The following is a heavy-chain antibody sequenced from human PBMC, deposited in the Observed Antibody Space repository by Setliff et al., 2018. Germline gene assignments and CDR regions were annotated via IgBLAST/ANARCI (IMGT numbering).Heavy chain of an antibody. V-gene: IGHV3-15*01. D-gene: IGHD3-9*01. Sequence: PGGSLRLSCAASGFTFSNAWMSWVRQAPGKGLEWVGRIKSKTDGGTTDYAAPVKGSFTISRDDSKHTLYLQMNSLKTEDTAVYYCTTAPRRYFDWLSLGGTDFWGQGTLVTVSS. CDR1: GFTFSNAW. J-gene: IGHJ4*02. CDR3: TTAPRRYFDWLSLGGTDF. CDR2: IKSKTDGGTT.